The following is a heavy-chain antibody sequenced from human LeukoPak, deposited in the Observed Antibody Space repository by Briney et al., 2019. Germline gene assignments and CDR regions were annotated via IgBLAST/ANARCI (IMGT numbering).Heavy chain of an antibody. J-gene: IGHJ6*04. Sequence: GGSLRLSCAASGFTFSSYEMNWVREAPGKGMERVSYISSCGSTIYYADSVKGRFTISTDNAKNSLYLQMNSLRAEDTAVYYCAREQDGAAAGNICYYGIDVWGKGTTVTVSS. V-gene: IGHV3-48*03. D-gene: IGHD6-13*01. CDR1: GFTFSSYE. CDR3: AREQDGAAAGNICYYGIDV. CDR2: ISSCGSTI.